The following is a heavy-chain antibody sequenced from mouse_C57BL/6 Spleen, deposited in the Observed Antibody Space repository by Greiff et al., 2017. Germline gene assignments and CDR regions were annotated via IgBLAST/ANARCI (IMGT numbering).Heavy chain of an antibody. CDR1: GYTFTDYE. CDR3: TRFLLLRSYFDY. V-gene: IGHV1-15*01. Sequence: QVQLKESGAELVRPGASVTLSCKASGYTFTDYEMHWVKQTPVHGLEWIGAIDPETGGTAYNQKFKGKAILTADKSSSTAYMELRSLTSEDSAVYYCTRFLLLRSYFDYWGQGTTLTVSS. D-gene: IGHD1-1*01. CDR2: IDPETGGT. J-gene: IGHJ2*01.